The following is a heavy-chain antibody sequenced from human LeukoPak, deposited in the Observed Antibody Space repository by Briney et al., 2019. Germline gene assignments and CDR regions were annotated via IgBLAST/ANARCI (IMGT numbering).Heavy chain of an antibody. V-gene: IGHV1-2*02. CDR2: INPTGGST. CDR3: ARDRPGYSSSWYYD. Sequence: GASVKVSCKASGYTFTGYYMHWVRQAPGEGLEWMGIINPTGGSTSYAQKFQGRVTMTRDTSISTAYMELSRLRSDDTAVYYCARDRPGYSSSWYYDWGQGTLVTVSS. CDR1: GYTFTGYY. J-gene: IGHJ4*02. D-gene: IGHD6-13*01.